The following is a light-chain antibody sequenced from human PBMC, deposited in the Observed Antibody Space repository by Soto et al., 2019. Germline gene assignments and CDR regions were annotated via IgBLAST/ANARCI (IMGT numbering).Light chain of an antibody. CDR3: QQYGSSQYT. J-gene: IGKJ2*01. CDR1: QRVSSSD. CDR2: GAS. Sequence: EIVLTQSPCTLSLSSGERATLSCRASQRVSSSDLAWYQQKPGQAPRLLIYGASSRATGIPDRFSGSGSGTDFTLTISRLEPEDFAVYYCQQYGSSQYTFGQGTKLEIK. V-gene: IGKV3-20*01.